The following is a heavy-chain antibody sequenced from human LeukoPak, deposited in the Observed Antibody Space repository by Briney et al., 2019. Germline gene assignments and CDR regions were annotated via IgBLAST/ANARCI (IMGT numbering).Heavy chain of an antibody. J-gene: IGHJ4*02. CDR2: ISWDGDST. V-gene: IGHV3-43*01. CDR3: AKDIYAKGAVGAFDY. Sequence: GGALKLPCPASGFPFVVFTMHWVRQPPGKGREWVSLISWDGDSTYYADYVKGRFTISRDNSKNSLFLQMNSLRTEDTALYFCAKDIYAKGAVGAFDYWGQGTLVTVSA. CDR1: GFPFVVFT. D-gene: IGHD1-26*01.